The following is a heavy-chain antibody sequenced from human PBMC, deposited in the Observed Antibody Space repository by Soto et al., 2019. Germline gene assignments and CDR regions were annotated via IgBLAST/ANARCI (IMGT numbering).Heavy chain of an antibody. V-gene: IGHV1-69*05. Sequence: QVYCKACGGGFNRYALRWSRQDTGQGPEWMGRIVPIFGSTSYAQKFQGRVTMTRDTSTSTVYMELSSLRSEDTAVYYCARRAKPGYGDYSVGMDVWGQGPTVTVSS. CDR2: IVPIFGST. CDR3: ARRAKPGYGDYSVGMDV. J-gene: IGHJ6*02. CDR1: GGGFNRYA. D-gene: IGHD4-17*01.